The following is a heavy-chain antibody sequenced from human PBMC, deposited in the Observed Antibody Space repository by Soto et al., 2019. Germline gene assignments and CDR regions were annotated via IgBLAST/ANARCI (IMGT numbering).Heavy chain of an antibody. CDR1: GFTFSDHY. V-gene: IGHV3-11*01. Sequence: QMQLVESGGGLVEPGGSLRLSCAASGFTFSDHYMTWIRQAPGKGLEWGSYISGRGDAIYYEDSVKGRFTISRDNARNTMYLQMNSLRGDDPAVYYCAIGNFYYGMDVWGQGTTVTVFS. J-gene: IGHJ6*02. CDR3: AIGNFYYGMDV. CDR2: ISGRGDAI.